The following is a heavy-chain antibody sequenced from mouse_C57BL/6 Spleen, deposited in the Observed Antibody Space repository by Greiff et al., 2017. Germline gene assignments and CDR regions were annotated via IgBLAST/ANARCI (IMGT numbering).Heavy chain of an antibody. Sequence: VKLQQPGAELVMPGASVKLSCKASGYTFTSYWMHWVKQRPGQGLEWIGEIDPSDSYTNYNQKFKGKSTLTVDKSSSTAYMQLSSLTSEDSAVYYCARGITTVVATNAMDYWGQGTSVTVSS. CDR1: GYTFTSYW. J-gene: IGHJ4*01. V-gene: IGHV1-69*01. CDR3: ARGITTVVATNAMDY. CDR2: IDPSDSYT. D-gene: IGHD1-1*01.